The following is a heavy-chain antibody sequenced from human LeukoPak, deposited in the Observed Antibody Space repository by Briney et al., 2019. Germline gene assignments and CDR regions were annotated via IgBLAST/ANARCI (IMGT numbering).Heavy chain of an antibody. V-gene: IGHV3-30*02. CDR3: AKDIYGDYGGLDY. CDR1: GFIFSTYG. D-gene: IGHD4-17*01. Sequence: GGSLRPSCAASGFIFSTYGMHWVRQAPGKGLEWVAFIRYDGSNKYYADSVKGRFTISRDNSKNTLYLQMNSLRAEDTALYYCAKDIYGDYGGLDYWGQGTLVTVSS. CDR2: IRYDGSNK. J-gene: IGHJ4*02.